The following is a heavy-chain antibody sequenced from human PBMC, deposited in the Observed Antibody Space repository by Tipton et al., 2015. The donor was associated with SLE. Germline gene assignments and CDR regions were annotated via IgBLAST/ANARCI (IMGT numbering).Heavy chain of an antibody. CDR3: ARGANWGSRDFQY. Sequence: TLSLTCTVSGGSISGHYWSWIRQPPGKALEWIGYIYYSGDTNYNPSLKSRVTFSVDTSKNQFPLNLNSVTAADTAVYYCARGANWGSRDFQYWGQGTLVTVSS. V-gene: IGHV4-59*11. CDR2: IYYSGDT. J-gene: IGHJ4*02. CDR1: GGSISGHY. D-gene: IGHD7-27*01.